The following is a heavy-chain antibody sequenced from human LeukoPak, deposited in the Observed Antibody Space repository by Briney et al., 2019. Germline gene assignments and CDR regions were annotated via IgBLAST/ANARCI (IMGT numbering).Heavy chain of an antibody. CDR3: ALETRPAYYYDSSGATDFQH. J-gene: IGHJ1*01. CDR2: INHSGST. D-gene: IGHD3-22*01. Sequence: SETLSLTCAVYGGSFSGYYWSWIRQPPGKGLEWIGEINHSGSTNYNPSLKSQVTISVDTSKNQFSLKLSSVTAADTAVYYCALETRPAYYYDSSGATDFQHWGQGTLVTVSS. V-gene: IGHV4-34*01. CDR1: GGSFSGYY.